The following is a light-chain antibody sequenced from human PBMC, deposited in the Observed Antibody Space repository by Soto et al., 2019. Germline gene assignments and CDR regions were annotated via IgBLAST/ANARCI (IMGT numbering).Light chain of an antibody. V-gene: IGKV3-20*01. Sequence: EIVLTQSPGTLSLSPGERATLSCRASQSVSSSYLAWYQQKPGQAPRLLIYGASSRATGIPDRFSGSGSGTDFTLTISRLEAEDFAVYYCQQYGSSSTFGQGTRL. CDR1: QSVSSSY. J-gene: IGKJ5*01. CDR3: QQYGSSST. CDR2: GAS.